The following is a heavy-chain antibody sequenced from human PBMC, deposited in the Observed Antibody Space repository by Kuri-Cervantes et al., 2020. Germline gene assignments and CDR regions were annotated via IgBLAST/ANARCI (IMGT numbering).Heavy chain of an antibody. Sequence: SETLSLTCTVSGGSISSYYWSWIRQPPGKGLEWIGYIYYSGSTNYNPSLKSRVTISVDTSKNQFSLKLSSVTAEDTALYYCAKDIGEFIAAAGPSFDYWGQGTLVTVSS. CDR3: AKDIGEFIAAAGPSFDY. CDR2: IYYSGST. D-gene: IGHD6-13*01. V-gene: IGHV4-59*01. CDR1: GGSISSYY. J-gene: IGHJ4*02.